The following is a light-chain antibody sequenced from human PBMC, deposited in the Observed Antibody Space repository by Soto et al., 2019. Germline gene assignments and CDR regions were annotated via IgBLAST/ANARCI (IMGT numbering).Light chain of an antibody. J-gene: IGKJ1*01. V-gene: IGKV3-20*01. CDR2: GAS. CDR3: HQYSGSPWT. Sequence: EVVLTQSPGTLSLSPGERATLSCRASQSVSSYFLAWYQHKPGLAPRLLIYGASTRATGIPDRFSGSGSGTDFTLTISRLEPDDFAVYYCHQYSGSPWTFGQGTKVEIK. CDR1: QSVSSYF.